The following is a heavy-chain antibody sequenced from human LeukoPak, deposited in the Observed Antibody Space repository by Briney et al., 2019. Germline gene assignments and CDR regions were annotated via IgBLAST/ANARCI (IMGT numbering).Heavy chain of an antibody. CDR3: ARSDYRNWFDP. J-gene: IGHJ5*02. Sequence: ASVKVSCKASGYTFTDYYLHWVRQAPGQGLEWMGWINPNSGGTIYAQKFQGRVTMTRDTSISTAYMELSRLRSDDTAVYYCARSDYRNWFDPWGQGTLVTVSS. CDR2: INPNSGGT. D-gene: IGHD3-16*01. CDR1: GYTFTDYY. V-gene: IGHV1-2*02.